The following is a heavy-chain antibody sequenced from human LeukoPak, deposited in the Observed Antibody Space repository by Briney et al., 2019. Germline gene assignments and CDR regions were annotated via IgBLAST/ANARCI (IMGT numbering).Heavy chain of an antibody. J-gene: IGHJ1*01. Sequence: GGSLRLSCAASGFIFSSYAMSWIRQAPGKGLEWVSSISGNVENTYYADSVKGRFSISRDNSRNTVYLQMNSLRPEDTAVYYCANPRGRYWGQGPLVRVPS. V-gene: IGHV3-23*01. D-gene: IGHD3-16*01. CDR2: ISGNVENT. CDR1: GFIFSSYA. CDR3: ANPRGRY.